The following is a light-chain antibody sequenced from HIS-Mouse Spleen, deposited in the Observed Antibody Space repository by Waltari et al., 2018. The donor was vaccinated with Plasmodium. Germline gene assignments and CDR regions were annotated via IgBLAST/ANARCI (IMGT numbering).Light chain of an antibody. Sequence: QSALTQPPSASGSPGQSVTISCTGTSSDVGGYNYVSWYQQHPWQAPKLMIYEVSKRPSGVPARFSGAKSGNPASLTVSGLQAEDEADYYCSSDAGSNNLVFGGGTKLTVL. J-gene: IGLJ2*01. CDR1: SSDVGGYNY. V-gene: IGLV2-8*01. CDR2: EVS. CDR3: SSDAGSNNLV.